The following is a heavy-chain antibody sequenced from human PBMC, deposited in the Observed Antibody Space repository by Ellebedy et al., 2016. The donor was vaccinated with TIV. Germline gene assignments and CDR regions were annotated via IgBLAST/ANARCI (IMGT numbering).Heavy chain of an antibody. CDR3: ARVHLPSSNLWYFDR. CDR1: GYTFTDYY. D-gene: IGHD2-2*01. CDR2: INPNSGGT. Sequence: ASVKVSXXASGYTFTDYYMHWVRQAPGQGLEWMGWINPNSGGTHFAPKFQGRVTLTRDTFISTAYMELNSLTFDDTAVYYCARVHLPSSNLWYFDRWGRGTQVTVSA. J-gene: IGHJ2*01. V-gene: IGHV1-2*02.